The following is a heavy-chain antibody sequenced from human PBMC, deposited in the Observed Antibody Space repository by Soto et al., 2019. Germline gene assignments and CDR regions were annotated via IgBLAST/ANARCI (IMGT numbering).Heavy chain of an antibody. J-gene: IGHJ4*02. D-gene: IGHD3-22*01. CDR1: GGTFSSYA. CDR2: IIPIFGTA. V-gene: IGHV1-69*01. Sequence: QVQLVQSGAEVKKPGSSVKVSCKASGGTFSSYAISWVRQAPGQGLEWMGGIIPIFGTANYAQKFQGRVTITADESTSTAYMELSSLRSEDTAVYYCAFVSYYYDSSGYFDQAYYFDYWGQGTLVTVSS. CDR3: AFVSYYYDSSGYFDQAYYFDY.